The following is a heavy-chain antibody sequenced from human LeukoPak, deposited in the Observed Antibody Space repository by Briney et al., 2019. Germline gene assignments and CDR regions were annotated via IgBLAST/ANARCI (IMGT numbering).Heavy chain of an antibody. CDR3: AKGAAIGHYYYMDV. D-gene: IGHD6-25*01. J-gene: IGHJ6*03. CDR2: ISWNGDKT. Sequence: GGSLRLSCAASGFIFDDYTMYWVRHRPGKGLEWVSTISWNGDKTYYGDSVRGRFTISRDNSINSLFLQMNSLTNEDTALYYCAKGAAIGHYYYMDVWGRGTTVTVS. CDR1: GFIFDDYT. V-gene: IGHV3-43*01.